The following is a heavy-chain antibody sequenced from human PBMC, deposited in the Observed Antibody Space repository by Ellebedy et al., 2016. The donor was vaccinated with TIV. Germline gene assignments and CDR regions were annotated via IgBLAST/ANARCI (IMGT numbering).Heavy chain of an antibody. CDR1: GFIFSSYG. CDR2: IRYDGTNK. Sequence: GESLKISCAASGFIFSSYGMHWVRQAPRKGLEWVAFIRYDGTNKFYADSVKGRFIISRDNSMNTLYLQMNSLRADDTAVYYCAKDRLWRGSGTQTFDNWGQGTLVTVSS. CDR3: AKDRLWRGSGTQTFDN. J-gene: IGHJ4*02. V-gene: IGHV3-30*02. D-gene: IGHD3-10*01.